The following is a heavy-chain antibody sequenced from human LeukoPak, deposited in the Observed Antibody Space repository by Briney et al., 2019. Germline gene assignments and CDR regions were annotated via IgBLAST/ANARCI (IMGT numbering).Heavy chain of an antibody. CDR3: AKDDAWLQFND. J-gene: IGHJ4*02. CDR1: GFTFSSYE. V-gene: IGHV3-48*03. Sequence: GGSLRLSCAASGFTFSSYEMNWVRQAPGKGLEWVSYISSSGSTIYYADSVKGRFTISRDNSENTVYLHMSSLRAGDTALYFCAKDDAWLQFNDWGQGTLVTVSS. CDR2: ISSSGSTI. D-gene: IGHD5-24*01.